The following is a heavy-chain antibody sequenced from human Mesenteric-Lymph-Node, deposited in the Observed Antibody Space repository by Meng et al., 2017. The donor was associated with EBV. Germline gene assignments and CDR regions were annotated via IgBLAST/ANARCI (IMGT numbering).Heavy chain of an antibody. D-gene: IGHD2-15*01. CDR1: GDSVSSSSAA. V-gene: IGHV6-1*01. CDR2: TYYRSKWHN. CDR3: ARGATSVVDL. J-gene: IGHJ2*01. Sequence: QVQLQQSGPGLVKPSQTLSLTCVISGDSVSSSSAAWTWTRQSPSRGLEWLGRTYYRSKWHNDYAVFVKSRITINPDTSKNQFSLQLNSVTPEDTAVYYCARGATSVVDLCSRGTLCTVSS.